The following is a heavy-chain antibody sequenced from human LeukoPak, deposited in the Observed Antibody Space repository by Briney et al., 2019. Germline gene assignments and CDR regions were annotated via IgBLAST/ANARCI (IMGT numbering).Heavy chain of an antibody. J-gene: IGHJ2*01. D-gene: IGHD2-21*02. Sequence: SETLSLTCTVSGGSISSHYWSWIRQPPGKGLEWIGYIYYSGSTYYNPSLKSRVTISVDTSKNQFSLKLSSVTAADTAVYYCAREDGSCGGDCGFDLWGRGTLVTVSS. CDR2: IYYSGST. V-gene: IGHV4-59*11. CDR3: AREDGSCGGDCGFDL. CDR1: GGSISSHY.